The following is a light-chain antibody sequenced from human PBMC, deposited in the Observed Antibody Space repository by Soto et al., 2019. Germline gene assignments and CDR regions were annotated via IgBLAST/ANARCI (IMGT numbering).Light chain of an antibody. CDR2: QVT. J-gene: IGLJ1*01. CDR3: SSYTASSHYV. V-gene: IGLV2-14*01. CDR1: SSDLAIYNY. Sequence: QSVLTQPASVSGSPGQSITISCTGTSSDLAIYNYVSWYQQQPGKAPKLMIYQVTNRPSGVSNRFSGSRSGNTASLTISGLQAQDEADYYCSSYTASSHYVSGNGTKVT.